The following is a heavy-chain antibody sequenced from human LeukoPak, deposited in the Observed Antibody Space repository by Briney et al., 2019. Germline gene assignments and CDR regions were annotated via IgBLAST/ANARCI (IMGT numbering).Heavy chain of an antibody. CDR2: ISAYNGNT. J-gene: IGHJ4*02. D-gene: IGHD6-6*01. CDR3: ARVSYRSSSSDFDY. Sequence: ASVKVSCKASGYTFTNYGITWVRQAPGQGLEWMGWISAYNGNTNYAQKLQGRVTMTTVTSTTTVYMEVRSLRSDDTAVYYCARVSYRSSSSDFDYWGQGTLVTVSS. CDR1: GYTFTNYG. V-gene: IGHV1-18*01.